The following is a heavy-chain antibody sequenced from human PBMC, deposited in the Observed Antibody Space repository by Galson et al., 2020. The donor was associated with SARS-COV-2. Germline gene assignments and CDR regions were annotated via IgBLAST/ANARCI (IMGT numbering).Heavy chain of an antibody. CDR2: IYYSGST. Sequence: SETLSLTCTVSGGSISSYYWSWIRQPPGKGLEWIGYIYYSGSTNYNPSLKSRVTISVDTSKNQFSLKLSSVTAADTAVYYCAREGGTDFWSGFNYYYYGMDVWGQGTTVTVSS. V-gene: IGHV4-59*01. CDR3: AREGGTDFWSGFNYYYYGMDV. CDR1: GGSISSYY. J-gene: IGHJ6*02. D-gene: IGHD3-3*01.